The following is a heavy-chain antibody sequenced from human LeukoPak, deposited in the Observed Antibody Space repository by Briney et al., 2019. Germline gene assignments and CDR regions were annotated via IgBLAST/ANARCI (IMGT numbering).Heavy chain of an antibody. CDR2: INPNSGGT. Sequence: ASVKVSCKASGYTFTGYYMHWVRQAPGQGLEWMGWINPNSGGTNYAQKFQGRVTMTRDTSISTAYMELSRLRSDDTAVYYCAREIVVVPAAIAGNPFDYWGQGTLVTVSS. V-gene: IGHV1-2*02. D-gene: IGHD2-2*01. CDR3: AREIVVVPAAIAGNPFDY. CDR1: GYTFTGYY. J-gene: IGHJ4*02.